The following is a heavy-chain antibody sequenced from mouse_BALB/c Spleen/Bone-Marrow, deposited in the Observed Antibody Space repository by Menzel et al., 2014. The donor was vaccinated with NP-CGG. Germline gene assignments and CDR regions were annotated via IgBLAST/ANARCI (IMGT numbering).Heavy chain of an antibody. J-gene: IGHJ2*01. CDR2: IYPGNVNT. Sequence: VQLQQSGPELVKPGASVRISCKASGYTFTSYYMRWVKQRPGQGLEWIGWIYPGNVNTKYNEKFKGKATLTADKSSSTAYMQLSSLTSEDSAVYFCARWPYYWGQGTTLTVSS. CDR3: ARWPYY. CDR1: GYTFTSYY. V-gene: IGHV1S56*01.